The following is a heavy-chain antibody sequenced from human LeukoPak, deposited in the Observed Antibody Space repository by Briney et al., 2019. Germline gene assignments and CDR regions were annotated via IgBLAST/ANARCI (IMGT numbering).Heavy chain of an antibody. D-gene: IGHD6-13*01. CDR1: GYTFTGYY. Sequence: ASVKVSCKASGYTFTGYYMHWVRQAPGQGLEWMGWINPNSGGTNYAQKFQGRVTMTRDTSISTAYMELTGLTSNDTGVYYCARTGEYSSTWFFPPFDPWGQGTLVTVSS. CDR3: ARTGEYSSTWFFPPFDP. CDR2: INPNSGGT. J-gene: IGHJ5*02. V-gene: IGHV1-2*02.